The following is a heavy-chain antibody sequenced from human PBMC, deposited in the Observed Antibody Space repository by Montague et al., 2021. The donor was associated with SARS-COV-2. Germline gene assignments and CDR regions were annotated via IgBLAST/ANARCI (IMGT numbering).Heavy chain of an antibody. D-gene: IGHD3-16*02. CDR3: AGLGITLGGVIVIRYYFDF. CDR1: GASRSTKNYY. Sequence: SETLSLTCTFSGASRSTKNYYWGWLRQPPGKGLEWIGSISYSATSYSNPSLKSRVTMSVDTSRNQLSLNLSSVTVADTAVYYCAGLGITLGGVIVIRYYFDFWGQGTLVTVSS. J-gene: IGHJ4*02. CDR2: ISYSATS. V-gene: IGHV4-39*01.